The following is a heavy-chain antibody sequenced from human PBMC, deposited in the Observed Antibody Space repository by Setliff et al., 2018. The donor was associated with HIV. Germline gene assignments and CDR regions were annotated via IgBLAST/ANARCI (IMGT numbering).Heavy chain of an antibody. CDR2: ISWNSNII. CDR1: GFTFDEYA. V-gene: IGHV3-9*03. J-gene: IGHJ4*02. D-gene: IGHD7-27*01. CDR3: ARGYTGDFH. Sequence: GGSLRLSCAASGFTFDEYAMHWVRQAPGKGLEWVSGISWNSNIIAYADSVKGRFTISRDNAKNSLYLQMNSLRAEDMAVYYCARGYTGDFHWGQGTLVTVSS.